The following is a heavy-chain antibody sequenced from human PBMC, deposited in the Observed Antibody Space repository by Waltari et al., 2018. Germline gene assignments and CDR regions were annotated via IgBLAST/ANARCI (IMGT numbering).Heavy chain of an antibody. J-gene: IGHJ6*02. CDR2: INHSGST. CDR3: ARGVGSPHYFYGMDV. Sequence: QVQLRQWGAGLLKPSETLSLTCAVYGGSFTAYLWSWIRQSPGKGLEWVGEINHSGSTNYNPSLKSRVTISVDTSKNQFSLKLSSMTAADTAVYYCARGVGSPHYFYGMDVWGQGTTVTVSS. V-gene: IGHV4-34*01. CDR1: GGSFTAYL. D-gene: IGHD1-26*01.